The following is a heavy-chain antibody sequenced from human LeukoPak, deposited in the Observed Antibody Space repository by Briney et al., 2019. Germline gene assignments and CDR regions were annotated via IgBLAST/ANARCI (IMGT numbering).Heavy chain of an antibody. V-gene: IGHV3-23*01. CDR3: ARSFGYGVDGFDI. Sequence: PGGSLRLSCAASGFTFSSYEMNWVRQAPGKGLEWVSSISGSGGSTYYADSVKGRFTISRDNSHNTLYLQMNSLRAEDTAVYYCARSFGYGVDGFDIWGQGTMVTVSS. CDR1: GFTFSSYE. D-gene: IGHD5-18*01. J-gene: IGHJ3*02. CDR2: ISGSGGST.